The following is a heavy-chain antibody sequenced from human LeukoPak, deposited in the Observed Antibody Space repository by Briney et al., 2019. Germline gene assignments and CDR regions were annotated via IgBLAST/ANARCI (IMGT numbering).Heavy chain of an antibody. J-gene: IGHJ4*02. CDR3: AGHWDMSPYYFDY. V-gene: IGHV5-51*01. CDR2: IYPGDSDT. Sequence: GESLKISCKGSGYSFTSYWIGWVRQMPGKGLEWMGIIYPGDSDTRYSPSFQCQGTISADKSISTAYLQWSSLKASDTAMYYCAGHWDMSPYYFDYWGQGTLVTVSS. D-gene: IGHD1-26*01. CDR1: GYSFTSYW.